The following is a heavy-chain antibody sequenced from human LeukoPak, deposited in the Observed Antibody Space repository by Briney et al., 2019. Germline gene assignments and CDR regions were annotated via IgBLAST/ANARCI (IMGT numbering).Heavy chain of an antibody. Sequence: GGSLRLSCTASGFTFSSYAMSWVRQAPGKGLEWVSAISGSGGSTYYADSVKGRFTISRDNAKNSLYLQMNSLRAEDTAVYYCARVLGSGTTLDYWGQGTLVTVSS. J-gene: IGHJ4*02. CDR3: ARVLGSGTTLDY. CDR1: GFTFSSYA. D-gene: IGHD1-7*01. CDR2: ISGSGGST. V-gene: IGHV3-23*01.